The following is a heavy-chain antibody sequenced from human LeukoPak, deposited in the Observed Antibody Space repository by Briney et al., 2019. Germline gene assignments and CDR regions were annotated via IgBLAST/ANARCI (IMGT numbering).Heavy chain of an antibody. CDR2: ISAYNANT. Sequence: GASVKVSCKASGYSFTTYGISWVRQAPRQGLEWMGWISAYNANTNYALKLQGRVTMTTDTSTSTAYMELRSLRSDDTAVYYCARDYCSSTSCYFDYWGQGTLVTVSS. CDR1: GYSFTTYG. V-gene: IGHV1-18*01. J-gene: IGHJ4*02. CDR3: ARDYCSSTSCYFDY. D-gene: IGHD2-2*01.